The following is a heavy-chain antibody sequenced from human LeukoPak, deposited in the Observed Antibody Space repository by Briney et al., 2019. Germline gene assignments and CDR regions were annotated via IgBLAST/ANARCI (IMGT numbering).Heavy chain of an antibody. CDR3: ARASSAWHPDY. Sequence: GGSLRLSCAASGFTFNSYWMSWVRQAPGKGLEWVAPIKQVVREKFYADSVEGRFTISRANARNTLYLQMDSLRVEDTAVYYCARASSAWHPDYWGQGTLVTVSS. CDR2: IKQVVREK. J-gene: IGHJ4*02. CDR1: GFTFNSYW. D-gene: IGHD6-19*01. V-gene: IGHV3-7*04.